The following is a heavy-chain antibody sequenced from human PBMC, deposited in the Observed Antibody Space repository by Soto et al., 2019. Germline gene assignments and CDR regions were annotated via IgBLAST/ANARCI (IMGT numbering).Heavy chain of an antibody. J-gene: IGHJ6*02. D-gene: IGHD2-2*02. V-gene: IGHV4-34*01. Sequence: PSETLSLTCAVYGGSFIGYYWSWIRQPPGKGLEWIGEINHSGSTNYNPSLKSRVTISVDTSKNQFSLKLSSVTAADTAVYYCARALGHCSSTSCYRGASYYGMDVWGQGTTVTVS. CDR2: INHSGST. CDR3: ARALGHCSSTSCYRGASYYGMDV. CDR1: GGSFIGYY.